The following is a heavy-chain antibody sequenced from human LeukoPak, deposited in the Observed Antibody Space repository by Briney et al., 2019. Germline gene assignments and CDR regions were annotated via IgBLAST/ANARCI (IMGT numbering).Heavy chain of an antibody. CDR3: ARDDAFRGVAMDV. Sequence: AGSLRLSCAASGFTFSGYWMHWVRQVTGKALVCVSRLNTDGSSTSYADSVKGRFTISRDNAKNTLYLQMNSLRAEDTAVYYCARDDAFRGVAMDVWGRGTTVTVSS. CDR1: GFTFSGYW. J-gene: IGHJ6*01. V-gene: IGHV3-74*01. D-gene: IGHD3-16*01. CDR2: LNTDGSST.